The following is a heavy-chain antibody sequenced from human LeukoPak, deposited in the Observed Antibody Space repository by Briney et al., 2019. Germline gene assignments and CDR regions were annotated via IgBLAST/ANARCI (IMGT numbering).Heavy chain of an antibody. D-gene: IGHD3-10*01. CDR2: ISYDGSNK. V-gene: IGHV3-30*18. CDR1: GFTFSSYG. Sequence: PGGSLRLSCAASGFTFSSYGMHWVRQAPGKGLEWVAVISYDGSNKYYADSVKGRFTISRDNSKNTLYLQMNSLRAEDTAVYYCAKEWPGFDYWGQGTLVTVSS. J-gene: IGHJ4*02. CDR3: AKEWPGFDY.